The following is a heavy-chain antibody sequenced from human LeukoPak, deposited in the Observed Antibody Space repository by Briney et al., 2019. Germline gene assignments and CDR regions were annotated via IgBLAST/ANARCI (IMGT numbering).Heavy chain of an antibody. V-gene: IGHV1-69*13. CDR3: ARGRYSSSWYLYY. Sequence: SVKVSCKASGYTFTSYGISWVRQAPGQGLEWMGGIIPIFGTANYAQKFQGRVTITADESTSTAYMELSSLRSEDTAVYYCARGRYSSSWYLYYWGQGTLVTVSS. J-gene: IGHJ4*02. CDR2: IIPIFGTA. CDR1: GYTFTSYG. D-gene: IGHD6-13*01.